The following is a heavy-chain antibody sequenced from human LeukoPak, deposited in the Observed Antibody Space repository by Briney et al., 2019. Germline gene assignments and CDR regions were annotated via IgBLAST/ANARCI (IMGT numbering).Heavy chain of an antibody. Sequence: KTSETLSLTCAVYGGSLSGYYWSWIRQPPGKGLEWIGEINHSGSTNYNPSLKSRVTISVDTSKNQFSLKLSSVTAADTAVYYCATSGYSYGFDYWGQGTLVTVSS. CDR1: GGSLSGYY. J-gene: IGHJ4*02. V-gene: IGHV4-34*01. CDR3: ATSGYSYGFDY. D-gene: IGHD5-18*01. CDR2: INHSGST.